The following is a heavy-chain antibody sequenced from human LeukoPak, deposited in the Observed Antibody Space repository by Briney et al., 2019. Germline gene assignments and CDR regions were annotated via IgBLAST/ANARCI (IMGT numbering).Heavy chain of an antibody. CDR1: GFTVSNNY. D-gene: IGHD4-17*01. V-gene: IGHV3-66*01. CDR3: ARDRYGDYSLDY. Sequence: GGSLRLSCAASGFTVSNNYMSWVRQPPGKGLEWVSIIYSGGSTYYADSVKGRFTISRDNSKNTLYLQTNSLRAEDTAVYYCARDRYGDYSLDYWGQGTLVTVSS. CDR2: IYSGGST. J-gene: IGHJ4*02.